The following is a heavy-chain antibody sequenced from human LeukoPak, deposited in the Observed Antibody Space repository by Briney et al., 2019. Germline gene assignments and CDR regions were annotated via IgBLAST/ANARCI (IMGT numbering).Heavy chain of an antibody. CDR3: AKDTSGSSYHYLDY. CDR1: GFNFNAYA. CDR2: ISFNSGSI. J-gene: IGHJ4*02. D-gene: IGHD3-16*02. V-gene: IGHV3-9*01. Sequence: GGPLRLSCAASGFNFNAYAMHWVRQAPGKGLEWVSGISFNSGSIGYADFVKGRFTISRDNAKNSLYLQMNSLRAEDTALYYCAKDTSGSSYHYLDYWGQGTLVTVSS.